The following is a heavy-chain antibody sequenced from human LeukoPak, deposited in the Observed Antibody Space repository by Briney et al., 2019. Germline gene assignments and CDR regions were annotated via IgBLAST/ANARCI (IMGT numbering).Heavy chain of an antibody. V-gene: IGHV1-2*02. D-gene: IGHD6-6*01. CDR3: ASTKQLVAYYYYMDV. Sequence: ASVKVSCKASGYTFTGYYIHWVRQAPGQGLEWMGWINPNSGGTNYAQKFQGRVTMTRDTSISTAYMELSRLRSDDTAVYYCASTKQLVAYYYYMDVWGKGTTVTVSS. J-gene: IGHJ6*03. CDR1: GYTFTGYY. CDR2: INPNSGGT.